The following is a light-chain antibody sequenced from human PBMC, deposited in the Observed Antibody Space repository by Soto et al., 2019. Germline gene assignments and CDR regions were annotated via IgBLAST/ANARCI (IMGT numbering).Light chain of an antibody. J-gene: IGKJ5*01. CDR1: QSVSSN. CDR2: GAS. V-gene: IGKV3-15*01. Sequence: EIVMTQSPVTLSVSPGERATLSCRASQSVSSNLAWYQQKPGQAPRLLFYGASTRATGIPARFSGGGSGTEFTLTVSSLQSEDFALYYCQQYNNWPYTFGQGTRLEIK. CDR3: QQYNNWPYT.